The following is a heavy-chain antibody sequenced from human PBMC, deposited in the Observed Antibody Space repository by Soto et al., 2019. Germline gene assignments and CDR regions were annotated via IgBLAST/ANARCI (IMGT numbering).Heavy chain of an antibody. CDR1: GYTFTSYG. V-gene: IGHV1-18*01. J-gene: IGHJ6*02. Sequence: ASVKVSCKASGYTFTSYGISWVRQAPGQGLEWMGWISAYNGNTNYAQKLQGRVTMTTDTSTSTAYMELRSLRSDDTAVYYCAKSTVNVLGYYYGMDVWGQGTTVTVSS. CDR2: ISAYNGNT. CDR3: AKSTVNVLGYYYGMDV. D-gene: IGHD4-17*01.